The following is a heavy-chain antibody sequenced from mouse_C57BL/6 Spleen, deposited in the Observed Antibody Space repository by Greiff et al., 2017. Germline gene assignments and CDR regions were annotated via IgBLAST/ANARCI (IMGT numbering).Heavy chain of an antibody. CDR2: IDPSDSET. CDR3: ARVYNVYPNWYFDV. D-gene: IGHD2-2*01. J-gene: IGHJ1*03. V-gene: IGHV1-52*01. CDR1: GYTFTSYW. Sequence: QVQLQQPGAELVRPGSSVKLSCKASGYTFTSYWMHWVKQRPIQGLEWIGNIDPSDSETHYNQKFKDKATLTVDKSSSPAYMQLSSLTSEDSAVYFCARVYNVYPNWYFDVWGTGATVAVSS.